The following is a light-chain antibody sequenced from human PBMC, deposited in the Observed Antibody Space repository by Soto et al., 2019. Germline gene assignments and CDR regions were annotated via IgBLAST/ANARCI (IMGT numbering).Light chain of an antibody. CDR2: RNN. V-gene: IGLV1-47*01. CDR3: AAWDDSLSGWV. J-gene: IGLJ3*02. Sequence: QSALTQPPSASGTPGQRVTISCSGSSSNIGSNYVYWYQQRPGTAPKLLIYRNNQRPSGVPDRFSGSKSGTSASLAISGLRSEDEADYYCAAWDDSLSGWVFGGGTKVTVL. CDR1: SSNIGSNY.